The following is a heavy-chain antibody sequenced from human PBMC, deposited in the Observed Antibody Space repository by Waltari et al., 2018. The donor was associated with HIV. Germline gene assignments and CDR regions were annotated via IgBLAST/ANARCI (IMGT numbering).Heavy chain of an antibody. CDR3: ARSKIAAAGPGPFDY. CDR1: GFTFSSYS. CDR2: ISSSSSYI. J-gene: IGHJ4*02. V-gene: IGHV3-21*01. D-gene: IGHD6-13*01. Sequence: EVQLVASGGGLVKPGGSLRLSCAASGFTFSSYSMNWVRQAPGKGLEWVSSISSSSSYIYYADSVKVRFTISRDNAKNSLYLQMNSLRAEDTAVYYCARSKIAAAGPGPFDYWGQGTLVTVSS.